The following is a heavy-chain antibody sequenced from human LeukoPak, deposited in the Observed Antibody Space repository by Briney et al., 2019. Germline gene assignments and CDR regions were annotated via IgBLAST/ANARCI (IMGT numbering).Heavy chain of an antibody. CDR3: ARGLYSSGWYPPHDY. J-gene: IGHJ4*02. CDR1: GFTFSSYN. Sequence: GGSLRLSCAASGFTFSSYNMNWVRQAPGKGLEWVSSISSSSSYIYHADSVKGRFTIPRDNAKNSLYLQMNSLRAEDTAVYYCARGLYSSGWYPPHDYWGQGTLVTVSS. D-gene: IGHD6-19*01. CDR2: ISSSSSYI. V-gene: IGHV3-21*01.